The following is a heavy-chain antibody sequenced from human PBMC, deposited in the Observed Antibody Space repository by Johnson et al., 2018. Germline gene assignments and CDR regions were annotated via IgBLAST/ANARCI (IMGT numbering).Heavy chain of an antibody. CDR1: GFTFSSYA. D-gene: IGHD1-7*01. Sequence: VQLVESGGGVVQPGRSLRLSCAASGFTFSSYAMHWVRQAPGKGLEWVAVLSYDGSNKYYADSVKGRFTISRDNSKHTLYLQMNSLRAEDTAGYYCARASTGTTSYYMDVWGKGTTVTVSS. CDR2: LSYDGSNK. CDR3: ARASTGTTSYYMDV. V-gene: IGHV3-30-3*01. J-gene: IGHJ6*03.